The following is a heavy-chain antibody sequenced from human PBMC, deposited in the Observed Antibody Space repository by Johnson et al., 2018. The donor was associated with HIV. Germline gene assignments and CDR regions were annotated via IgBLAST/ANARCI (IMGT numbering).Heavy chain of an antibody. Sequence: EQLVESGGGVVQPGGSLRLSCVTSGFTFSTSGMHWVRQAPGKGLEWVSGINWNGGSTGYADSVKGRFIISRDSAKNSLYLQMNSLRAEDTAMYYCARAILDYSNYEDAFDIWGQGTMVIVSS. V-gene: IGHV3-20*04. CDR1: GFTFSTSG. CDR3: ARAILDYSNYEDAFDI. D-gene: IGHD4-11*01. J-gene: IGHJ3*02. CDR2: INWNGGST.